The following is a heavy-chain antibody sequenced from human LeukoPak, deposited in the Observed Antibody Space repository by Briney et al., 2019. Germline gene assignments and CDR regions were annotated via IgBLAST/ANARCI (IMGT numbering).Heavy chain of an antibody. CDR2: IYSGGST. Sequence: GGSLRLSCAASGFTFSSYSMNWVRQAPGKGLEWVSVIYSGGSTYYADSVKGRFTISRDNSKNTLYLQMNSLRAEDTAVYYCARVLTDWGQGTLVTVSS. D-gene: IGHD4/OR15-4a*01. CDR1: GFTFSSYS. V-gene: IGHV3-66*02. J-gene: IGHJ4*02. CDR3: ARVLTD.